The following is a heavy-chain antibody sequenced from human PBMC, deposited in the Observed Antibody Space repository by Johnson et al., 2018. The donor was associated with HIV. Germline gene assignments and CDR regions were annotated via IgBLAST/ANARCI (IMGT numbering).Heavy chain of an antibody. CDR2: FHWNGGRT. D-gene: IGHD1-26*01. J-gene: IGHJ3*02. CDR3: AREEEWELTLVGVGAFDI. CDR1: GFTFDYYV. V-gene: IGHV3-20*04. Sequence: GKLVESGGGVVRPGGSLRLSWAAPGFTFDYYVMRWVRQAPGKGLDWVSGFHWNGGRTGYADSVKGRFTISSDKAKHSLYLQMNSLRAEDTAVYYCAREEEWELTLVGVGAFDIWGQGTMVTVFS.